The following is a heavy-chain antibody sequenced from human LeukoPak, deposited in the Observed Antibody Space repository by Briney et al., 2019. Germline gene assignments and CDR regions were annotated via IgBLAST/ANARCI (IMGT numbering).Heavy chain of an antibody. CDR3: ARGPSGYYDYVWGSYRYFNWFDP. Sequence: NPSETLSLTYAVYAGSFSGYYWSWIRQPPGKGLEWIGEINHSGSTNYNPSLKSRVTISVDTSKNQFSLKLSSVTAADTAVYYCARGPSGYYDYVWGSYRYFNWFDPWGQGTLVTVSS. CDR1: AGSFSGYY. D-gene: IGHD3-16*02. V-gene: IGHV4-34*01. J-gene: IGHJ5*02. CDR2: INHSGST.